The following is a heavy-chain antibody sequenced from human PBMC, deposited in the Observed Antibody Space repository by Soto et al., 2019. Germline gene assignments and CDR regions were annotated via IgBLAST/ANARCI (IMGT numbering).Heavy chain of an antibody. Sequence: GGSLRRSCAASGFTFDDYAMHWVRQAPGKGLEWVSGISWNSGSIGYADSVKGRFTISRDNAKNSLYLQMNSLRAEDTALYYCAKLPATANGDADFDYWGQGTLVTVSS. CDR1: GFTFDDYA. V-gene: IGHV3-9*01. CDR3: AKLPATANGDADFDY. D-gene: IGHD4-17*01. J-gene: IGHJ4*02. CDR2: ISWNSGSI.